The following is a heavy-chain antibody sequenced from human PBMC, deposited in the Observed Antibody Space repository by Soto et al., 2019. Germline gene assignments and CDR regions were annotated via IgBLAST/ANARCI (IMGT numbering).Heavy chain of an antibody. J-gene: IGHJ4*02. CDR3: AHMLAYDYYDSRGYSFFDY. Sequence: QITLKESGPTLVKPTQPLTLTCTFSGFSLSTSGVGVGWIRQPPGKALEWLALIYWDDDKRNSPSLKSRLTCTKDTSQIQVVPTTTTMDPVDTATYYWAHMLAYDYYDSRGYSFFDYWGQGTLGTVSS. D-gene: IGHD3-22*01. V-gene: IGHV2-5*02. CDR2: IYWDDDK. CDR1: GFSLSTSGVG.